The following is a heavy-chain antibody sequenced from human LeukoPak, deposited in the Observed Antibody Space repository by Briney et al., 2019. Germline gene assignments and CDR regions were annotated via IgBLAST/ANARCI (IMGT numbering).Heavy chain of an antibody. J-gene: IGHJ4*02. CDR3: AGDGDDGWYFSHFDY. CDR1: GFTFSDYY. V-gene: IGHV3-11*01. Sequence: GGSLRLSCAASGFTFSDYYMSWIRQAPGKGLEWVSYISSSGSTIYYADSVKGRFTISRDNAKNSLYLQMNSLRAEDTAVYYCAGDGDDGWYFSHFDYWGQGTLVTVSS. D-gene: IGHD6-19*01. CDR2: ISSSGSTI.